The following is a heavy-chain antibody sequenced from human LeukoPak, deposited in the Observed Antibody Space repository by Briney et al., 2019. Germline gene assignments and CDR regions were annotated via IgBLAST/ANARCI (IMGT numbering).Heavy chain of an antibody. Sequence: ASVKVSCKASGYTFTSYGISWVRQAPGQGLEWMGWISAYNGNTNYAQKLQGRVTMTTDTSTSTAYMELRSLRSDDTAVYYCARDGLYGDYYYYGMDVWGQGTTVTVSS. CDR3: ARDGLYGDYYYYGMDV. D-gene: IGHD4-17*01. V-gene: IGHV1-18*01. CDR1: GYTFTSYG. J-gene: IGHJ6*02. CDR2: ISAYNGNT.